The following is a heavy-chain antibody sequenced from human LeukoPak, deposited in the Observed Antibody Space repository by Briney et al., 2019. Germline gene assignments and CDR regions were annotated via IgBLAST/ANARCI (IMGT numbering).Heavy chain of an antibody. J-gene: IGHJ4*02. CDR2: IYTSGST. D-gene: IGHD3-10*01. V-gene: IGHV4-61*02. CDR3: ASTSSYYYGSGSYSD. CDR1: GGSISSGSYY. Sequence: SETLSLTCTVSGGSISSGSYYWSWIRQPAGKGLEWIGRIYTSGSTNYNPSLKSRVTISVDTSNNQFSLKLSSVTAADTAVYYCASTSSYYYGSGSYSDWGQGTLVTVSS.